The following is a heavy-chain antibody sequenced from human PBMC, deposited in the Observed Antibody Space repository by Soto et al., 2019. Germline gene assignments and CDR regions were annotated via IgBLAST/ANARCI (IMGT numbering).Heavy chain of an antibody. Sequence: GGSLRLSCAASGFTFSSYAMSWVRQAPGKGLEWVSAISGSGGSTYYADSVKGRFTISRDNSKNTLYLQMNSLRAEDTAVYYCAKAQYQLLRYWYFDRWGRGTLVTVSS. D-gene: IGHD2-2*01. V-gene: IGHV3-23*01. CDR1: GFTFSSYA. J-gene: IGHJ2*01. CDR3: AKAQYQLLRYWYFDR. CDR2: ISGSGGST.